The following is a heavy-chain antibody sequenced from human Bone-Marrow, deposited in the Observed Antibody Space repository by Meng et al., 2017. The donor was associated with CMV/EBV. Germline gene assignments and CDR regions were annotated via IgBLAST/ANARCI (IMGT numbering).Heavy chain of an antibody. J-gene: IGHJ6*02. CDR1: GFTFDDYA. Sequence: RISCAASGFTFDDYAMHWIRQAPGKGLEWVSSINWNSGSIGYGDSVKGRFTISRDNAKKSLFLQMNSLTREDTALYYCAKDRVSSRYGGGFNGVDVWGQGTTVTVSS. CDR3: AKDRVSSRYGGGFNGVDV. CDR2: INWNSGSI. V-gene: IGHV3-9*01. D-gene: IGHD6-13*01.